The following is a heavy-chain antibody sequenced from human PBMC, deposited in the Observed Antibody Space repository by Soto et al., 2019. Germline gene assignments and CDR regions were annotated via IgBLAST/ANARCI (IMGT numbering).Heavy chain of an antibody. CDR3: ARVVGARGHWFDP. V-gene: IGHV1-18*01. J-gene: IGHJ5*02. CDR1: GYTFTSYG. Sequence: QVQLVQSGGEVKKPGASVKVSCKASGYTFTSYGISWVRQAPGQGLEWMGRISAYNGNTNYAQKLQGRVTMTTDTSTSTAYTELRSLRSDDTAVYYCARVVGARGHWFDPWGQGTLVTVSS. D-gene: IGHD2-15*01. CDR2: ISAYNGNT.